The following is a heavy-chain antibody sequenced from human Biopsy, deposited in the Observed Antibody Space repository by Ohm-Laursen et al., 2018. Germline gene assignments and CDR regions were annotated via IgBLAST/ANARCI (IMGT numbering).Heavy chain of an antibody. D-gene: IGHD5-12*01. J-gene: IGHJ4*02. V-gene: IGHV4-31*02. CDR2: IFYSANT. CDR1: GVSINGGRYY. CDR3: ARLGSGDYFPTFFDF. Sequence: QTLTLTCTVSGVSINGGRYYWNWIRHHPGKGLEWIGNIFYSANTYYNPSLKSRVTISVDTSKNQFSLKLSSVTAADTAVYYCARLGSGDYFPTFFDFRGQGALVTVSS.